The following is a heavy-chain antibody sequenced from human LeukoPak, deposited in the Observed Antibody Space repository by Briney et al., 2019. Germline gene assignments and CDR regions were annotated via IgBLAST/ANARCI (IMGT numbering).Heavy chain of an antibody. V-gene: IGHV4-34*01. D-gene: IGHD6-19*01. J-gene: IGHJ6*02. CDR3: ARVYSSGWPAYYYYGMDV. CDR1: GGSFSGYY. Sequence: SETLSLTCAVYGGSFSGYYWSWVRQPPGKGLEGIGEINHSGSTNYNPSLTNRVTISVDTSKNQFSLKLSSVTAADTAVYYCARVYSSGWPAYYYYGMDVWGQGTTVTVSS. CDR2: INHSGST.